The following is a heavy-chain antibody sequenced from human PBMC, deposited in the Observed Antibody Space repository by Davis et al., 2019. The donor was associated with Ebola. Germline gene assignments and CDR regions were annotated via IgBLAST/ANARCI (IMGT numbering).Heavy chain of an antibody. V-gene: IGHV4-34*01. D-gene: IGHD6-13*01. J-gene: IGHJ4*02. Sequence: MPSETLSLTCAVYGGSFSGYYWSWIRQPPGKGLEWIGEINHSGSTNYNASLKSRVTISVDTSKNQFSLKLSSVTAADTAVYYCARRRSYSSSPLGYWGQGTLVTVSS. CDR2: INHSGST. CDR3: ARRRSYSSSPLGY. CDR1: GGSFSGYY.